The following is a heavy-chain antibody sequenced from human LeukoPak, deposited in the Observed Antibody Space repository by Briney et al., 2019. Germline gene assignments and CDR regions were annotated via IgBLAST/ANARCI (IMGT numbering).Heavy chain of an antibody. D-gene: IGHD3-9*01. J-gene: IGHJ4*02. V-gene: IGHV1-2*02. CDR1: GYTFTSYG. CDR2: INPNSGGT. CDR3: ARTLTTATWDY. Sequence: ASVKVSCKASGYTFTSYGISWVRQAPGQGLEWMGWINPNSGGTHYAQNFQDRVTMTRDTSINTAYMELSRLRTDDTAVYYCARTLTTATWDYWGQETLVTVSS.